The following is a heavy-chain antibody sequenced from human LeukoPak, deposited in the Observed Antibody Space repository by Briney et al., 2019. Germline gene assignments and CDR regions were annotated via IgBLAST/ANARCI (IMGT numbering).Heavy chain of an antibody. CDR1: GGTFTSYA. Sequence: WASVKVSCKASGGTFTSYAISWVRQAPGQGLEWMGGIIPIFGTANYAQKFQGRVTITADESTSTAYMELSSLRSEDTAVYYCARTGEKNYFDYWGQGTLVTVSS. D-gene: IGHD7-27*01. V-gene: IGHV1-69*13. CDR3: ARTGEKNYFDY. J-gene: IGHJ4*02. CDR2: IIPIFGTA.